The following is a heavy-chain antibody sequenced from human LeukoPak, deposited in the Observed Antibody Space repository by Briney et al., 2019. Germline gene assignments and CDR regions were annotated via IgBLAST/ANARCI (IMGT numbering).Heavy chain of an antibody. D-gene: IGHD6-6*01. V-gene: IGHV3-30-3*01. CDR1: GFTFCSYA. Sequence: GGSLRLSCAASGFTFCSYAMYWVRQAPGQGLEWVAVISYDGSNKYYADSVKGRFTISRDNSKNTLYLQMNSLRAEDTAVYYCARAIGSSSGVDYWGQGTLVTVSS. CDR3: ARAIGSSSGVDY. J-gene: IGHJ4*02. CDR2: ISYDGSNK.